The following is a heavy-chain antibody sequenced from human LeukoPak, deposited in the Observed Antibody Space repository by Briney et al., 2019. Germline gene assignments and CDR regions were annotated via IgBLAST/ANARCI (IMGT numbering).Heavy chain of an antibody. CDR2: MKQDGSEK. V-gene: IGHV3-7*05. CDR3: AGGQGWQFDF. CDR1: GFTFSSYW. D-gene: IGHD2-15*01. J-gene: IGHJ5*01. Sequence: GGSLRLSCAASGFTFSSYWMTWVSHAPGKGLEWVANMKQDGSEKYYVDSVKGRFTISRDNAKNALYLQMNSLRDEDTAVYYCAGGQGWQFDFWGQGTLVTVSS.